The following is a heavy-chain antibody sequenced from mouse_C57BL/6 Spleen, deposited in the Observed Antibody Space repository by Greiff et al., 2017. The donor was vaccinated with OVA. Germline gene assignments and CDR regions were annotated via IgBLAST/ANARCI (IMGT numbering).Heavy chain of an antibody. CDR1: GYAFTNYL. Sequence: QVQLKQSGAELVRPGTSVKVSCKASGYAFTNYLIEWVKQRPGQGLEWIGVINPGSGGTNYNEKFKGKATLTADKSSSTAYMQLSSLTSEDSAVYFCARSPYGKGYAMDYWGQGTSVTVSS. D-gene: IGHD2-1*01. CDR3: ARSPYGKGYAMDY. J-gene: IGHJ4*01. V-gene: IGHV1-54*01. CDR2: INPGSGGT.